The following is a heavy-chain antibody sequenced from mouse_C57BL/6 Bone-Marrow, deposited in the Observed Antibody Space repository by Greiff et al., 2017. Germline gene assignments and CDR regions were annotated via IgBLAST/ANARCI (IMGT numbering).Heavy chain of an antibody. V-gene: IGHV5-6*02. CDR1: GFTFSSYG. J-gene: IGHJ3*01. D-gene: IGHD2-3*01. CDR3: ARRDGYFFAY. CDR2: ISSGGSYT. Sequence: EVMLVESGGDLVKPGGSLKLSCAASGFTFSSYGMSWVRQTPDKRLEWVATISSGGSYTYYPDSVKGRFTISRDNAKNTLYLQMSSLKSEDTAMYYCARRDGYFFAYWGQGTLVTVSA.